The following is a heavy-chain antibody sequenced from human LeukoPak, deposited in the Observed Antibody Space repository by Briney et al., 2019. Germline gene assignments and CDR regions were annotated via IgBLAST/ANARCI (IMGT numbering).Heavy chain of an antibody. CDR2: ISADSATT. J-gene: IGHJ4*02. CDR3: ARKSASGNSPFDY. D-gene: IGHD3-10*01. V-gene: IGHV3-23*01. Sequence: GGSLRLSCAASGFNFGSYSMTWVRQAPGKGLEWVSVISADSATTFYADSVKGRFTISRDNAKNTVFLQMSSLIAEDTALYYCARKSASGNSPFDYWAREPWSPSPQ. CDR1: GFNFGSYS.